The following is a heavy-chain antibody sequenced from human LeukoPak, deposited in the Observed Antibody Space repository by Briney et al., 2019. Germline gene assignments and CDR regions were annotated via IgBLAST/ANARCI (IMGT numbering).Heavy chain of an antibody. J-gene: IGHJ5*02. D-gene: IGHD6-13*01. CDR3: ARGIAAAGTPWFDP. V-gene: IGHV4-30-4*01. Sequence: PSETLFLTCTVSGGSIGSGDYYWSWIRQPPGKGLEWIGYIYYSGSTYYNPSLKSRVTISVDTSKNQFSLKLSSVTAADTAVYYCARGIAAAGTPWFDPWGQGTLVTVSS. CDR1: GGSIGSGDYY. CDR2: IYYSGST.